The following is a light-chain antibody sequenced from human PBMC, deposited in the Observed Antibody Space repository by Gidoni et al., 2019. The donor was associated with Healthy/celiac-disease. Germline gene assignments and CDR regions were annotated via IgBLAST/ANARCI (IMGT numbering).Light chain of an antibody. CDR3: QQSYSTPYT. CDR1: QSISSY. Sequence: DIQMPQSPSSLSASVGDRVTITCRASQSISSYLNWYQQKPGKAPKLLIYAASSLQSGVPSRFSGSGSGKDFTLTISSLQPEDFATYYCQQSYSTPYTFGQGTKLEIK. J-gene: IGKJ2*01. V-gene: IGKV1-39*01. CDR2: AAS.